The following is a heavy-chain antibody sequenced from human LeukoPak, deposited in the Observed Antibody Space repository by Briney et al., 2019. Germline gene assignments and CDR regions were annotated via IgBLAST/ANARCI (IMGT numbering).Heavy chain of an antibody. Sequence: GGSLRLSCAASGFTFSSYEMNWVRQAPGKGLEWVSYISSSGGTIYYADSVKGRFTTSRDNAKNSLYLQMNSLRAEDTAVYYCATQYCGGDCYSQPYYYDSSDAFDIWGQGTMVTVSS. V-gene: IGHV3-48*03. J-gene: IGHJ3*02. CDR2: ISSSGGTI. CDR1: GFTFSSYE. D-gene: IGHD2-21*02. CDR3: ATQYCGGDCYSQPYYYDSSDAFDI.